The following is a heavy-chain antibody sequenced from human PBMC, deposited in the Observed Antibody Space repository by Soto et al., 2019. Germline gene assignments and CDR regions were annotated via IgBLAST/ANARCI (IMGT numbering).Heavy chain of an antibody. Sequence: LGESLKISCKGSGYSFTSYWISWVRQMPGKGLEWMGRIDPSDSYTNYSPSFQGHVTISADKSISTAYLQWSSLKASDTAMYYCARESSGYSYGYCRYYCYYGKDVWGQGTRVTVSS. CDR3: ARESSGYSYGYCRYYCYYGKDV. CDR1: GYSFTSYW. CDR2: IDPSDSYT. D-gene: IGHD5-18*01. V-gene: IGHV5-10-1*01. J-gene: IGHJ6*02.